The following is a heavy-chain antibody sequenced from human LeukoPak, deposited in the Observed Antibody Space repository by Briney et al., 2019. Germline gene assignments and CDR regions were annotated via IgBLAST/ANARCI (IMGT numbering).Heavy chain of an antibody. J-gene: IGHJ4*02. CDR3: VRGSRVYCGGDCYYY. CDR2: INPSGST. D-gene: IGHD2-21*02. Sequence: SETLSLTCTVFGGSFSGYYWGWIRQPPDKGLEWIGEINPSGSTNYNPSLKTRVTISTDTSKSHFSLNLNSVTAADTGVYYCVRGSRVYCGGDCYYYWGQGTLVTVSS. V-gene: IGHV4-34*01. CDR1: GGSFSGYY.